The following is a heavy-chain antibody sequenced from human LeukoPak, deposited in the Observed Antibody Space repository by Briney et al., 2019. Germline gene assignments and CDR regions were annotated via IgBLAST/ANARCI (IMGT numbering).Heavy chain of an antibody. D-gene: IGHD1-26*01. CDR2: ISSDGSSA. Sequence: GGSLRLSCAASGFTFSTYWMHWVCQGPGKGLVWVSRISSDGSSATYADSVKGRFTISRDNAKNTLYLQMSSLRDEDTAVYYCAVPQRELLNWGQGTLVTVSS. CDR1: GFTFSTYW. J-gene: IGHJ4*02. V-gene: IGHV3-74*01. CDR3: AVPQRELLN.